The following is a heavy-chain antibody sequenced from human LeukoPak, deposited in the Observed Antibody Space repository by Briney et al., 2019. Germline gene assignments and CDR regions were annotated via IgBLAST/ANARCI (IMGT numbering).Heavy chain of an antibody. D-gene: IGHD1-1*01. CDR2: IIPIFGTA. Sequence: SVKVSCKASGGTFSSYAISWVRQAPGQGLEWMGEIIPIFGTANYAQKFQGRVTITADESTSTAYMELSSLRSEDTAVYYCATRQLGGYYFDYWGQGTLVTVSS. J-gene: IGHJ4*02. V-gene: IGHV1-69*13. CDR3: ATRQLGGYYFDY. CDR1: GGTFSSYA.